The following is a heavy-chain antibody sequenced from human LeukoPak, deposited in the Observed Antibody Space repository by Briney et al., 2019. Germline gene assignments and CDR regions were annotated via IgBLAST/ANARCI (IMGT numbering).Heavy chain of an antibody. V-gene: IGHV5-10-1*01. D-gene: IGHD1-7*01. J-gene: IGHJ6*02. CDR3: ARDTLWGRGTTILSYYSGMDV. CDR2: IDPSDSYT. Sequence: GESLRISCKGSGYSFTSYWISWVRQMPGKGLEWMGRIDPSDSYTNYSPSFQGHVTISADKSISTAYLQWSSLKASDTAMYYCARDTLWGRGTTILSYYSGMDVGAQGTRAPVS. CDR1: GYSFTSYW.